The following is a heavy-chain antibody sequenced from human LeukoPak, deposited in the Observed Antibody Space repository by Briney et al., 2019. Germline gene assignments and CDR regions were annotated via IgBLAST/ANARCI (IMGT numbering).Heavy chain of an antibody. CDR1: GGTFSSYA. Sequence: SVKVSCKASGGTFSSYAISWVRQAPGQGPEWMGRIIPILGIANYAQKFQGRVTITADKSTSTAYMELSSLRSEDTAVYYCARQQLYYYDSSGHIGGWGQGTLVTVSS. D-gene: IGHD3-22*01. CDR3: ARQQLYYYDSSGHIGG. CDR2: IIPILGIA. J-gene: IGHJ4*02. V-gene: IGHV1-69*04.